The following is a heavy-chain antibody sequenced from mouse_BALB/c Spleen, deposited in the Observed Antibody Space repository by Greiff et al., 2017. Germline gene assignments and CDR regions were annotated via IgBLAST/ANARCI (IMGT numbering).Heavy chain of an antibody. Sequence: VQLQQSGAELMKPGASVKISCKATGYTFSSYWIEWVKQRPGHGLEWIGEILPGSGSTNYNEKFKGKATFTADTSSNPAYMQLSSLTSEDSAVYYCARLGSSGYPYAMDYWGQGTSVTVSS. CDR2: ILPGSGST. D-gene: IGHD3-1*01. V-gene: IGHV1-9*01. CDR1: GYTFSSYW. CDR3: ARLGSSGYPYAMDY. J-gene: IGHJ4*01.